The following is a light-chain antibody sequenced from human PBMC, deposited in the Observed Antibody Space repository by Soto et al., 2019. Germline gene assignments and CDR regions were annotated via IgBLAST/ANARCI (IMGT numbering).Light chain of an antibody. Sequence: EIVMTQSPATLSVSPGERATLSCRASQSVSSNLAWYQQKPGQAPRLLINGASTRATGIPARFSGSGSGTEFTLTISSLQSEDFAVYYCQQYNNCPPPLTFGGGTKVEI. V-gene: IGKV3-15*01. J-gene: IGKJ4*01. CDR3: QQYNNCPPPLT. CDR1: QSVSSN. CDR2: GAS.